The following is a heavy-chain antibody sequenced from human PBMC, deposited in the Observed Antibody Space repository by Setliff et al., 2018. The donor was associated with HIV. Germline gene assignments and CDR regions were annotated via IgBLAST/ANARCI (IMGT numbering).Heavy chain of an antibody. D-gene: IGHD3-10*02. V-gene: IGHV4-38-2*01. CDR1: GYSINNIHY. CDR2: IYDGGTT. CDR3: VRRDVSFLFGQFDS. J-gene: IGHJ4*02. Sequence: PSETLSLTCDVSGYSINNIHYWGWIRQHPGKGLECLGNIYDGGTTYHNPSLKGRVTISIDTSKAQFSLKLISVTAADTAVYYCVRRDVSFLFGQFDSWGQGSLVTVS.